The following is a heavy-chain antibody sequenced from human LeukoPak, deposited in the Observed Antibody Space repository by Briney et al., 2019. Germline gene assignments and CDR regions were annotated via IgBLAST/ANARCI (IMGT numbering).Heavy chain of an antibody. CDR2: INQDGSEK. V-gene: IGHV3-7*01. CDR1: GFNFNSKW. CDR3: ADPPSEF. J-gene: IGHJ4*02. Sequence: GGSLRLSCATSGFNFNSKWMTWVRQAPGKGLEWVANINQDGSEKYHGDSVKGRFTISRDNAKSSLFLEMSSLRAEDTAVYYCADPPSEFWGQGTLVAVSS. D-gene: IGHD3-10*01.